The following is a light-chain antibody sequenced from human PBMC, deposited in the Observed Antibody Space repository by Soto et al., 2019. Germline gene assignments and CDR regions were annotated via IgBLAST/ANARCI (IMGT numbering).Light chain of an antibody. Sequence: NFMLTQPHSVSESPGKTVTISCTRSSGSIASNYVQWYQQRPGSAPTTEIYEDNQRPSGVPDRFSGSIDSSSNSASLTISGLKTEDEADYYCQSYDSSSPAVFGGGTKLTVL. CDR1: SGSIASNY. CDR2: EDN. CDR3: QSYDSSSPAV. J-gene: IGLJ2*01. V-gene: IGLV6-57*03.